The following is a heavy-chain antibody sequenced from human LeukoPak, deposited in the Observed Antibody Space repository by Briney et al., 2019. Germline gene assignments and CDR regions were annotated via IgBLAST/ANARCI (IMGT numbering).Heavy chain of an antibody. J-gene: IGHJ4*02. CDR1: GGSFSGYY. Sequence: SETLSLTCAVYGGSFSGYYWSWIRQPPGKGLEWIGEINHSGSTNYNPSLKSRVTISVDTSKNQFSLKLSSVTAADTAVYYCARGGPKSPLGANPFDYWGQGTLVTVSS. V-gene: IGHV4-34*01. CDR2: INHSGST. CDR3: ARGGPKSPLGANPFDY. D-gene: IGHD1-26*01.